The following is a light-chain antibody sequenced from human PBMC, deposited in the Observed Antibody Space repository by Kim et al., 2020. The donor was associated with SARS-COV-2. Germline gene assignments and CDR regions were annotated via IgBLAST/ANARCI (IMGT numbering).Light chain of an antibody. J-gene: IGKJ2*03. V-gene: IGKV3-20*01. CDR2: GAS. Sequence: EIVLTQSPGTLSLSPGERATLSCRASQNVNSNFLAWYQQRPGQAPRLLIYGASNRAPGIPDRVSGSGSGRDFTLTISRLEAEDFAVYYCQHFGSSTPEYSFGQGTKLEI. CDR3: QHFGSSTPEYS. CDR1: QNVNSNF.